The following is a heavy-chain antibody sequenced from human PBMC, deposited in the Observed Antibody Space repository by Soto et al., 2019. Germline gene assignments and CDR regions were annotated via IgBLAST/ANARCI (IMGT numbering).Heavy chain of an antibody. D-gene: IGHD5-12*01. V-gene: IGHV1-18*01. J-gene: IGHJ6*02. CDR1: GYTFTIYG. CDR3: ARALGYSGYAGMDV. Sequence: QVQLVQSGGEVKKPGASVKVSCKASGYTFTIYGINWVRQAPGQGLEWMGWISPVNGNTNYAQKLQGRVTMTTDTSTSTAYMELRSLRSDDTAVYYCARALGYSGYAGMDVWGQGTTVTVSS. CDR2: ISPVNGNT.